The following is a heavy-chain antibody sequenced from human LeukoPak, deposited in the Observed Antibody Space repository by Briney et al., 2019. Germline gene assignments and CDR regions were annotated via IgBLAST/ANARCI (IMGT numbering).Heavy chain of an antibody. CDR3: TRERVEQPYYYDSSGYDAFDI. CDR1: GYTFTSYG. V-gene: IGHV1-69*04. D-gene: IGHD3-22*01. J-gene: IGHJ3*02. Sequence: SVKVSCKASGYTFTSYGISWVRQAPGQALEWMGRIIPILRIANYAQKFQGRVTITADKATSTAYMELSSLRSEDTAVYYCTRERVEQPYYYDSSGYDAFDIWGQGTMVTDSS. CDR2: IIPILRIA.